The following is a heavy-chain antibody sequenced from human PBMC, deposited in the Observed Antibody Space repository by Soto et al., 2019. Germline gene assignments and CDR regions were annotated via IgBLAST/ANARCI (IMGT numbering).Heavy chain of an antibody. D-gene: IGHD6-13*01. V-gene: IGHV5-51*01. CDR1: GYSFTSYW. J-gene: IGHJ6*02. CDR2: IYPGDSDT. CDR3: ARGKAYSSSQGGGRYYYYGMDV. Sequence: GESLKISCKGSGYSFTSYWIGWVRQMPGKGLEWMGIIYPGDSDTRYSPSFQGQVTISADKSISTAYLQWSSLKASDTAMYYCARGKAYSSSQGGGRYYYYGMDVWGQGTTVTVSS.